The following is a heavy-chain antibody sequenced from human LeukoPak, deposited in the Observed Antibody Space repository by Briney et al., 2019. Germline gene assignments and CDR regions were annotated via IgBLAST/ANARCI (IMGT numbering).Heavy chain of an antibody. CDR2: INPNSGGT. V-gene: IGHV1-2*02. CDR3: ARSKRRGDLLDY. J-gene: IGHJ4*02. Sequence: ASVKVSCKASGYTFTGYYMHWVRQAPGQGLEWMGWINPNSGGTNYAQKFQGRVTMTRDTSISTAYMELTSLRSDDTALYYCARSKRRGDLLDYWGQGILVTVSS. D-gene: IGHD2-21*02. CDR1: GYTFTGYY.